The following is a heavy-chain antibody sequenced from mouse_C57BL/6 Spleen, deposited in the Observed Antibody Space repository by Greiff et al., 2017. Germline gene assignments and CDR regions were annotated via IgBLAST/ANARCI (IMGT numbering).Heavy chain of an antibody. Sequence: QVQLQQPGAELVRPGTSVKLSCKASGYTFTSYWMHWVKQRPGQGLEWIGVIDPSDSYTNYNQKFKGKATLTVDTSSSTAYMQLSSLTSEDSAVYYCARWGGAYYFDYWGQSTTLTVSS. J-gene: IGHJ2*01. CDR2: IDPSDSYT. CDR3: ARWGGAYYFDY. V-gene: IGHV1-59*01. CDR1: GYTFTSYW.